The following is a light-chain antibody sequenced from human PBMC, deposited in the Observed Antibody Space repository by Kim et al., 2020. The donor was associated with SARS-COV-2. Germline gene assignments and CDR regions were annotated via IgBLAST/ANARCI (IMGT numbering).Light chain of an antibody. V-gene: IGLV3-1*01. Sequence: SLSPVQTASITCSGSKLGNKYASWYQKKPGQSPVLVIYQQTKRPSGISQRFSGSSSGNTATLTISRAQTMDEADYYCQAWDSSTAVFGGGTQLTVL. CDR1: KLGNKY. CDR2: QQT. J-gene: IGLJ3*02. CDR3: QAWDSSTAV.